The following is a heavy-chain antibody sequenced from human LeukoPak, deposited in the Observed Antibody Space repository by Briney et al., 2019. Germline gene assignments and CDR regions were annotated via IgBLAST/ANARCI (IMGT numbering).Heavy chain of an antibody. D-gene: IGHD5-18*01. CDR2: IYYSGST. V-gene: IGHV4-59*08. CDR3: ARTWIQTVFDY. Sequence: PSETLSLTCTVSGFSISSLYWSWIRQPPGKGREWRVNIYYSGSTNYKPSLKSRVTISVDTSKNPFSLKLSSVTADDTAVYYCARTWIQTVFDYEGQGTVITVSS. J-gene: IGHJ4*02. CDR1: GFSISSLY.